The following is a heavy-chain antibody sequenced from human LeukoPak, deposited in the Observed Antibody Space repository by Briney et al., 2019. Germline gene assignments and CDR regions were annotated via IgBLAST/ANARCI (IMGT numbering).Heavy chain of an antibody. CDR2: IYTSEST. CDR3: ARDGMVRGASYNWFDP. V-gene: IGHV4-4*07. J-gene: IGHJ5*02. Sequence: SETLSLTCTVSGGSISSYYWSWIRQPAGKGLEWIGRIYTSESTNYNPSLKSRVTMSVDTSKNQFSLKLSSVTAADTAVYYCARDGMVRGASYNWFDPWGQGTLVTVSS. CDR1: GGSISSYY. D-gene: IGHD3-10*01.